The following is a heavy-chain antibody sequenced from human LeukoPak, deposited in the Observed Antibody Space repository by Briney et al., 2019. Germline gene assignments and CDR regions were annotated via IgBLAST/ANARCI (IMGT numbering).Heavy chain of an antibody. CDR2: IDKDGSEK. Sequence: GGSLRLSCAASGFTFSNYWMSWVRQAPGKGPEWVAKIDKDGSEKYSVDSVRGRFTISRDNAKNTLYLQMDSLRGEDTAVYYCAKDPYRVIVATGNYLDPWGQGTLVTVSS. CDR3: AKDPYRVIVATGNYLDP. CDR1: GFTFSNYW. J-gene: IGHJ5*02. D-gene: IGHD2-21*01. V-gene: IGHV3-7*01.